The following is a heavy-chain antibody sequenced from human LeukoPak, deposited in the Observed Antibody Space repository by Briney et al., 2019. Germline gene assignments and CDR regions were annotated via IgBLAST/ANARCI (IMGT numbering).Heavy chain of an antibody. CDR3: ARDPGDTDWYNFDY. J-gene: IGHJ4*02. D-gene: IGHD3-9*01. V-gene: IGHV4-59*11. Sequence: SETLSLTCTVSGGSLSGHFWSWFRRPPGKGLENIGYIHSSGSTNYNPSYKSRVTVSLEMSKNQFSLSLSSVTAADTAVYYCARDPGDTDWYNFDYWGQGTLVTVSS. CDR1: GGSLSGHF. CDR2: IHSSGST.